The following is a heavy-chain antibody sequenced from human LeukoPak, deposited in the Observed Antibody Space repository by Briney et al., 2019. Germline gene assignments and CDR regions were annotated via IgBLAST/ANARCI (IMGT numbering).Heavy chain of an antibody. V-gene: IGHV3-23*01. J-gene: IGHJ5*02. CDR2: ICGSGGNT. CDR1: GFTFSSYA. Sequence: PGGSLRLSCAASGFTFSSYAMSWVRRAPGKGLEWVSAICGSGGNTYYAGSVKGRFTISRDNSKNTVFLQMNSLRAEDTAVYYCARGQLWQTGWFDPWGQGTLVTVSS. CDR3: ARGQLWQTGWFDP. D-gene: IGHD5-18*01.